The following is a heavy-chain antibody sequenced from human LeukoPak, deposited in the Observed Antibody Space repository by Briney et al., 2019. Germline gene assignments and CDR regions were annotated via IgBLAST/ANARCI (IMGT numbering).Heavy chain of an antibody. J-gene: IGHJ5*02. Sequence: GESLKISCKGSGYSFTTYWIGWVRQMPGKGLEWMGIIYPGDSDTRYSPSFQGQVTISADKSITTAYLQWSSLKASDTAMYYCARRGYSYGHNTNWFDPWGQGTLVTVSS. D-gene: IGHD5-18*01. V-gene: IGHV5-51*01. CDR2: IYPGDSDT. CDR1: GYSFTTYW. CDR3: ARRGYSYGHNTNWFDP.